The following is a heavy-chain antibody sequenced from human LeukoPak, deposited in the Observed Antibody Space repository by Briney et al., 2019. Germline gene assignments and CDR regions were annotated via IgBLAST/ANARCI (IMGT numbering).Heavy chain of an antibody. Sequence: PSETLSLTCAVYGGSISSSNWWSWVRQPPGKGLEWIGEIYHSGSTNYNPSLKSRVTISVDKSKNQFSLKLSSVTAADTAVYYCARARAAAGTGGNWFAPWGQGTLVTVSS. V-gene: IGHV4-4*02. CDR3: ARARAAAGTGGNWFAP. D-gene: IGHD6-13*01. CDR1: GGSISSSNW. CDR2: IYHSGST. J-gene: IGHJ5*02.